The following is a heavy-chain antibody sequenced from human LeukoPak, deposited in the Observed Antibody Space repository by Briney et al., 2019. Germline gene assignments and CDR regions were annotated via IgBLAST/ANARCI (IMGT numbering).Heavy chain of an antibody. Sequence: PGGSLRLSCTASGSAFSSYEMNWVRQAPGKGLEWVSYISSSGNTIYYADSVKGRFTISRDNAKKSLYLQMNSLRAEDTAVYYCASYNSNGYYYLFWGQGTLVTVSS. CDR1: GSAFSSYE. CDR2: ISSSGNTI. D-gene: IGHD3-22*01. J-gene: IGHJ4*02. V-gene: IGHV3-48*03. CDR3: ASYNSNGYYYLF.